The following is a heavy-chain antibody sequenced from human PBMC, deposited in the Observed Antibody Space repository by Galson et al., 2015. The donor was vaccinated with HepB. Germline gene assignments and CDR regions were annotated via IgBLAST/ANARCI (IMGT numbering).Heavy chain of an antibody. CDR2: IYPGDSHS. Sequence: QSGAEVKKPGESLKISCKGSGYTFSNHWIGWVRQMPGKGLEWMGIIYPGDSHSKYSPSFQGLVTISADKPTSTAYLQWSSLKASDTAMYYCARLAAYSYYYMDVWGKGTTVTVSS. D-gene: IGHD6-25*01. V-gene: IGHV5-51*01. J-gene: IGHJ6*03. CDR1: GYTFSNHW. CDR3: ARLAAYSYYYMDV.